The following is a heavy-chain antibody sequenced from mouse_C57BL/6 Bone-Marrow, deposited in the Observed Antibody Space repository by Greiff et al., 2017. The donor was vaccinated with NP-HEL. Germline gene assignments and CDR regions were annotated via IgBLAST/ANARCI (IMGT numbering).Heavy chain of an antibody. Sequence: VQLQQSGAELVKPGASVKISCKASGYAFSSYWMNWVKQRPGKGLEWIGQIYPGDGDTNYNGKFKGKATLTADKSSSTAYMQLSRLTSEDSAVYVCAREEPAYESNYGAMDYRGQGTSVTVAT. D-gene: IGHD2-5*01. CDR1: GYAFSSYW. V-gene: IGHV1-80*01. J-gene: IGHJ4*01. CDR2: IYPGDGDT. CDR3: AREEPAYESNYGAMDY.